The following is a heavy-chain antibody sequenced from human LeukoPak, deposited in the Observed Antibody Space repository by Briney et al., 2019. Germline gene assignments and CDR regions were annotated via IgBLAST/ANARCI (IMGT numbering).Heavy chain of an antibody. D-gene: IGHD1-26*01. CDR2: VSSDGNTK. Sequence: GGSLRLSCAASGFTFSSYSVHWVRQAPGKGLEWVAVVSSDGNTKYYADSVKGRFTISRDNSKNTLYLQMNSLRTEDTAVYYCAKEGSGSGTYFDSWGKGTLVTVSS. CDR1: GFTFSSYS. V-gene: IGHV3-30*04. J-gene: IGHJ4*02. CDR3: AKEGSGSGTYFDS.